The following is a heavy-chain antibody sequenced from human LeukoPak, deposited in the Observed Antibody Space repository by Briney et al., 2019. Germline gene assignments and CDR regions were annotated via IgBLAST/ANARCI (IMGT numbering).Heavy chain of an antibody. D-gene: IGHD4-23*01. J-gene: IGHJ4*02. CDR1: GFTFSNYA. CDR3: AKSLAPRWVIDY. V-gene: IGHV3-23*01. CDR2: ITDSGGST. Sequence: GGSLRLSCAASGFTFSNYAMNWVRQAPGKGLEWVSGITDSGGSTYYADSVKGRFTISRDNSENTLYLQMNTLRAEDTAIYFCAKSLAPRWVIDYWGQGTLVTVS.